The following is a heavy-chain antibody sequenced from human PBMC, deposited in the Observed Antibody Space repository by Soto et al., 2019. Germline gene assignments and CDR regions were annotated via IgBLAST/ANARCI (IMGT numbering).Heavy chain of an antibody. V-gene: IGHV1-8*01. Sequence: AWVKVSCKSTGYTFTSYDINWVRRASGQGLEWMGWMNPNSGNTGYAQKFQGRVTMTRNTSISTAYMELSSLRSGDTAVYYCARASYYDFWSGSYGMDVWGQGTTVTVSS. D-gene: IGHD3-3*01. CDR2: MNPNSGNT. CDR3: ARASYYDFWSGSYGMDV. CDR1: GYTFTSYD. J-gene: IGHJ6*02.